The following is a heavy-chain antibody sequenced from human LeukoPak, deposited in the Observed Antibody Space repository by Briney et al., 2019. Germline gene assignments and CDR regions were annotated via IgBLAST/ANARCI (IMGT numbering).Heavy chain of an antibody. CDR3: ARDSSQGGTGGY. J-gene: IGHJ4*02. V-gene: IGHV1-18*04. Sequence: ASVKVSCKASGYTFTGYYMHWVRQAPGQGLEWMGWISAYNGNTNYAQKLQGRVTMTTDTSTSTAYMELRSLRSDDTAVYYCARDSSQGGTGGYWGQGTLVTVSS. CDR2: ISAYNGNT. D-gene: IGHD1-26*01. CDR1: GYTFTGYY.